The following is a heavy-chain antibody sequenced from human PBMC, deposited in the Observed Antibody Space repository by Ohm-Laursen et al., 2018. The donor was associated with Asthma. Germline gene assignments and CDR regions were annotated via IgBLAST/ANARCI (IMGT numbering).Heavy chain of an antibody. Sequence: GSLRLSCTASGFTVGSDYMTWVCQAPGRGLEWVSAIYSGGATYYADSVRGRFTISRDNSKNTLYLQMNSLRAEDTAVYYCARKFSSGWLFDFWGQGTLVTVAS. V-gene: IGHV3-53*01. CDR2: IYSGGAT. CDR3: ARKFSSGWLFDF. D-gene: IGHD6-19*01. J-gene: IGHJ4*02. CDR1: GFTVGSDY.